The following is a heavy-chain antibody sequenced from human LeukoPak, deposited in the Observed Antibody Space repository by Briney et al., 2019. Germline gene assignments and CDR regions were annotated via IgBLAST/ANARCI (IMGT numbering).Heavy chain of an antibody. CDR3: ARNGAPDDYGDYAPRGYYYYYGMDV. J-gene: IGHJ6*02. CDR2: ISYDGSNK. CDR1: GFTFSSYA. V-gene: IGHV3-30-3*01. D-gene: IGHD4-17*01. Sequence: PGRSLRLSCAASGFTFSSYAMHWVRQAPGKGLEWVAVISYDGSNKYYADSVKGRFTISRDNSKNTLYLQMNSLRAEDTAVYYCARNGAPDDYGDYAPRGYYYYYGMDVWGQGTTVTVSS.